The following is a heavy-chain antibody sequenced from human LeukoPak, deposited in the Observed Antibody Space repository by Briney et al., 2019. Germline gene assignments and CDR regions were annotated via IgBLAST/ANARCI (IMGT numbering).Heavy chain of an antibody. D-gene: IGHD6-19*01. CDR3: ARDSPSSGWYGEKNWFDP. CDR2: IYYSGST. Sequence: PSETLSLTCTVSGGSISSYYWSWIRQPPGKGLEWIGYIYYSGSTNYNPSLKSRVTISVDTSKNQFSLKLSSVTAADTAVYYCARDSPSSGWYGEKNWFDPWGQGTLVTVST. J-gene: IGHJ5*02. V-gene: IGHV4-59*01. CDR1: GGSISSYY.